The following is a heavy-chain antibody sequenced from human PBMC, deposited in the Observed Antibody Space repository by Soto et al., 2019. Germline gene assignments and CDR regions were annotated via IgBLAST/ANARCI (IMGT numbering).Heavy chain of an antibody. CDR1: GGSISSSSYY. Sequence: QLQLQESGPGLVKPSETLSLTCTVSGGSISSSSYYWGWIRQPPGKGLEWIGSIYYSGSTYYNPSLKSRVTISVDTSKNQFSLKLSSVTAADTAVYYCASRGEPVAAAGTYFDYWGQGTLVTVSS. J-gene: IGHJ4*02. CDR2: IYYSGST. V-gene: IGHV4-39*01. CDR3: ASRGEPVAAAGTYFDY. D-gene: IGHD6-13*01.